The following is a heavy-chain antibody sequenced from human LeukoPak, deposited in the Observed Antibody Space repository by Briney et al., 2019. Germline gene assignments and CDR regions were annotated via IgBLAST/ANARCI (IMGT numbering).Heavy chain of an antibody. J-gene: IGHJ3*01. CDR1: GSSISSSY. D-gene: IGHD2-2*01. CDR3: ARHGAFLTRGFCSSSNCYVDGLQT. V-gene: IGHV4-59*08. Sequence: SETLSLTCTVSGSSISSSYWSWIRQSTGKGPEWIGYFYDTVSTKYNPSLKRRVSISTDTSKNQHSLKLNSVTAADTAVYYCARHGAFLTRGFCSSSNCYVDGLQTWGQGIMVSVSS. CDR2: FYDTVST.